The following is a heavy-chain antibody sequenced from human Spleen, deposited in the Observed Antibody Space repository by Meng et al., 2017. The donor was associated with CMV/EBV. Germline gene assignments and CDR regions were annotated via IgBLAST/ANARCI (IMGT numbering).Heavy chain of an antibody. Sequence: TAWMGWVRQAPGKGLEWVGRIKSKTDGGTTDYAAPVKGRFTISRDDSKNTLYLQMNSLKTEDTAVYYCTTDLGQLLYEKNIQNWFDPWGQGTLVTVSS. CDR2: IKSKTDGGTT. CDR3: TTDLGQLLYEKNIQNWFDP. V-gene: IGHV3-15*01. J-gene: IGHJ5*02. D-gene: IGHD2-2*02. CDR1: TAW.